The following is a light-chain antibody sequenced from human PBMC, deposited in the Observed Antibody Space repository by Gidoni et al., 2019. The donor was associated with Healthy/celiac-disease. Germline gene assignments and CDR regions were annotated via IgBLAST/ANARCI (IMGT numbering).Light chain of an antibody. V-gene: IGLV2-14*01. CDR3: SSYTSSSTSVV. CDR1: SSDVGCSNY. Sequence: QSALTQPASVSGSPGPSITISCTGTSSDVGCSNYVSWYQQHPGKAPKLMIYDVSNRPSGVSNRFSGSKSGNTASLTISGLQAEDEADYYCSSYTSSSTSVVFGGGTKLTVL. J-gene: IGLJ2*01. CDR2: DVS.